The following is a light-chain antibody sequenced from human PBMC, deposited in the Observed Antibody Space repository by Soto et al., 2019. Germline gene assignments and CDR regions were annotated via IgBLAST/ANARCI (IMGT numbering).Light chain of an antibody. CDR3: GTWDSSLSAKGV. Sequence: QSVLTQPASVSGSPGQSITISCTGTSSDVGNYNLVSWYQQLPGTAPKLLIYENNKRPSGIPDRFSGSKSGTSATLGITGLQTGDEADYYCGTWDSSLSAKGVFGGGTKLTVL. J-gene: IGLJ2*01. V-gene: IGLV1-51*02. CDR2: ENN. CDR1: SSDVGNYNL.